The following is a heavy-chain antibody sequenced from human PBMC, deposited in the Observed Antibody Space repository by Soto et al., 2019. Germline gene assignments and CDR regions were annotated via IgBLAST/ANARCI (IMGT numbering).Heavy chain of an antibody. D-gene: IGHD2-2*01. CDR2: INAGNGNT. CDR1: GYTFTSYA. V-gene: IGHV1-3*01. Sequence: KKPRASVKVSCKASGYTFTSYAMHWVRQAPGQRLEWMGWINAGNGNTKYSQKFQGRVTITRDTSASTAYMELSSLRSEDTAVYYCARDGVIDCSSTSCYAAPGSSFDYWGQGTLVTVSS. J-gene: IGHJ4*02. CDR3: ARDGVIDCSSTSCYAAPGSSFDY.